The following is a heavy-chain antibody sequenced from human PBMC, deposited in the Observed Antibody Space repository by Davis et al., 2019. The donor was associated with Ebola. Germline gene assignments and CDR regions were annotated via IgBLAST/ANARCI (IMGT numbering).Heavy chain of an antibody. CDR3: ARGSGIVVVVAATRSYYGMDV. J-gene: IGHJ6*02. D-gene: IGHD2-15*01. Sequence: SETLSLTCAVYGGSFSGYYWSWIRQPQGKGLEWIGEINHSGSTNYNPSLKSRVTISVDTSKNQFSLKLSSVTAADTAVYYCARGSGIVVVVAATRSYYGMDVWGQGTTVTVSS. V-gene: IGHV4-34*01. CDR1: GGSFSGYY. CDR2: INHSGST.